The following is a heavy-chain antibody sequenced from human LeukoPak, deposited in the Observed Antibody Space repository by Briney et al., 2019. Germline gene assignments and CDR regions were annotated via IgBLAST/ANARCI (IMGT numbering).Heavy chain of an antibody. CDR3: AKDKGAVAGGVFDY. D-gene: IGHD6-19*01. Sequence: TGGSLRLSCAASGFTFSSYGMHWVRQAPGKGLEWVAFIRYDGSNKYYADSVKGRFTISRDNSKNTLYLQMNSLRAEDTAVYYCAKDKGAVAGGVFDYWGQGTLVTVSS. J-gene: IGHJ4*02. CDR2: IRYDGSNK. V-gene: IGHV3-30*02. CDR1: GFTFSSYG.